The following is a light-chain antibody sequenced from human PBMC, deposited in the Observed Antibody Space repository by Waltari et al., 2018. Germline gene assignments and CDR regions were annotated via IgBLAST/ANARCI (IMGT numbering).Light chain of an antibody. CDR3: QNYQSAQWT. J-gene: IGKJ1*01. Sequence: DIQMTQSPSSLSASVGDRVTITCRASQDISDYLAWYQQKPGKIPKLLIYAASTLQSGVPSRFSGSGSGTHFSLTISSLQPEDVAIYSCQNYQSAQWTFGQGTKVEI. CDR1: QDISDY. CDR2: AAS. V-gene: IGKV1-27*01.